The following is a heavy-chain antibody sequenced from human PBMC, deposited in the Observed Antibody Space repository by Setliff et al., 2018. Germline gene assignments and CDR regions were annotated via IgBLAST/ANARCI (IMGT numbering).Heavy chain of an antibody. Sequence: ASVKVSCKTSGYTFNTYGISWVRQAPGQGLEWMGWISCYNGDRRYAQSLQGRVTVTTDTSTNTVYMAMRSLRSDDTAVYYCTRDTNIVVVPPHRTAFDIWGQGTMVTVSS. CDR1: GYTFNTYG. D-gene: IGHD2-2*01. CDR3: TRDTNIVVVPPHRTAFDI. J-gene: IGHJ3*02. V-gene: IGHV1-18*01. CDR2: ISCYNGDR.